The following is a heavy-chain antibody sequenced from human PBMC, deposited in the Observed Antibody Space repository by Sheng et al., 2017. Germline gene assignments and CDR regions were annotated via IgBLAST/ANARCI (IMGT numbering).Heavy chain of an antibody. CDR3: ARDGSRGSDWGRRLGSPTT. J-gene: IGHJ4*02. V-gene: IGHV3-33*01. CDR1: GFTFSDYG. CDR2: IWFDGTKI. D-gene: IGHD7-27*01. Sequence: QVQLVESGGGVVQPGRSLRLSCAASGFTFSDYGMHWVRQAPGKGLEWVAVIWFDGTKISYGDSVKGRFTISRDNPKNTLYLEMNSLRAEDTAVYYCARDGSRGSDWGRRLGSPTTWGQGTLVTVSS.